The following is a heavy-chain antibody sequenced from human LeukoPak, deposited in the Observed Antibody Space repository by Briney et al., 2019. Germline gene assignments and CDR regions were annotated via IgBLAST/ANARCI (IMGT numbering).Heavy chain of an antibody. D-gene: IGHD2-15*01. Sequence: PGGSLRLSCEASGFIFSVYSMHWVRQAPGKGLEWVALISYEGSVKFYAPSVKGRFTFSRDNSKNMLYLEMDNLRGNDTAVYYCARGISSSWTTFDLWGQGTVVTVSS. V-gene: IGHV3-30-3*01. CDR3: ARGISSSWTTFDL. J-gene: IGHJ4*02. CDR2: ISYEGSVK. CDR1: GFIFSVYS.